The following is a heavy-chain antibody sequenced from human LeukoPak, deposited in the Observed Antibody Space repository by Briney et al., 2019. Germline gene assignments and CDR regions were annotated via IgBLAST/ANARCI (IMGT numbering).Heavy chain of an antibody. Sequence: GGSLRLSCAASGFTFSSYGMHSVRQAPGKGLGWVAFIRYDGSNKYYADSVKGRFTISRDNSKNTLYLQMNSLRAEDTAVYYCAKDNSWENDFWSGYYTGALDYWGQGTLVTVSS. V-gene: IGHV3-30*02. J-gene: IGHJ4*02. CDR3: AKDNSWENDFWSGYYTGALDY. D-gene: IGHD3-3*01. CDR2: IRYDGSNK. CDR1: GFTFSSYG.